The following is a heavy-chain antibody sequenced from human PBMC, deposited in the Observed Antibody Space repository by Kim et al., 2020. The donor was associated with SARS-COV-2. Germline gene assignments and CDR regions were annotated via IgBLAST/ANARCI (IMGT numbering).Heavy chain of an antibody. CDR1: GFTFSSYA. CDR3: AKASESGGHSHLDY. D-gene: IGHD2-21*01. CDR2: ISFDESNK. Sequence: GGSLRLSCAGSGFTFSSYAMHWVRQAPGKGLEWVAVISFDESNKSYADSVKGRFTISRDNSTNTLYLQMGSLGAEDTAVYYCAKASESGGHSHLDYWGQGTLVTVSS. J-gene: IGHJ4*02. V-gene: IGHV3-30*18.